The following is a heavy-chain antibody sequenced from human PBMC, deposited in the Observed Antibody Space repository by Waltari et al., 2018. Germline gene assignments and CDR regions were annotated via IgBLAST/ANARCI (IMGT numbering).Heavy chain of an antibody. J-gene: IGHJ4*02. D-gene: IGHD2-2*01. Sequence: GFTFSSYAMHWVRQAPGKGLEWVAVISYDGSNKYYADSVKGRFTISRDNSKNTLYLQMNSLRAEDTAVYYCARSYCSSTSCYPFDYWGQGTLVTVSS. V-gene: IGHV3-30-3*01. CDR3: ARSYCSSTSCYPFDY. CDR1: GFTFSSYA. CDR2: ISYDGSNK.